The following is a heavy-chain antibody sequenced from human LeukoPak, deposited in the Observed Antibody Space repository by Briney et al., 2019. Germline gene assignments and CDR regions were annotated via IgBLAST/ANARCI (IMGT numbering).Heavy chain of an antibody. CDR2: ISGSGGST. V-gene: IGHV3-23*01. CDR3: SKEPLGYSYGYLDY. Sequence: PGGSLRLSCAASGFTFSNYAMSWVRQAPVKELEWVSTISGSGGSTYYADSVKGRFTISRDNSKNTLYLQMNSLRAEDTAVFYCSKEPLGYSYGYLDYWGQGTLVTVSS. CDR1: GFTFSNYA. D-gene: IGHD5-18*01. J-gene: IGHJ4*02.